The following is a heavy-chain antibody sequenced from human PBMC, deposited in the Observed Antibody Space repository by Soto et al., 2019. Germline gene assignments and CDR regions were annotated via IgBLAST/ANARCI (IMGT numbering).Heavy chain of an antibody. Sequence: QMQLVQSGPEVKEPGTSVKVSCKASGFTFTNSAMQWVRQARGQRLEWIGWIVVGSGNTNYAQKLQERVTITRDMSTSTAYMEVSSLRSEEPAIYYWAGRIGYYTSYYYMDVWCTGTTVTVSS. J-gene: IGHJ6*03. CDR2: IVVGSGNT. CDR1: GFTFTNSA. D-gene: IGHD3-3*01. V-gene: IGHV1-58*02. CDR3: AGRIGYYTSYYYMDV.